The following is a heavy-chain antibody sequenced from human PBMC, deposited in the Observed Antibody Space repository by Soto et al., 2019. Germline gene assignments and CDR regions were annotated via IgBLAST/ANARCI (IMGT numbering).Heavy chain of an antibody. Sequence: PSETLSLTCAVYGGSFSGYYWSWIRQPPGKGLEWIGEINHSGGTNYNPSLKSRVTISVDTSKNQFSLKLSSVTAADTAVYYCSGGSARTLFDYWGQGTLVTVSS. CDR3: SGGSARTLFDY. CDR1: GGSFSGYY. V-gene: IGHV4-34*01. J-gene: IGHJ4*02. CDR2: INHSGGT. D-gene: IGHD2-15*01.